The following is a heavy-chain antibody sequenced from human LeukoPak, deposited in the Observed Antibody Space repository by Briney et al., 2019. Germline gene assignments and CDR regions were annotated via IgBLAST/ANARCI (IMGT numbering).Heavy chain of an antibody. J-gene: IGHJ5*02. Sequence: GASVKVSCKASGYTFTGYYMHWVRQAPGQGLEWIGWINPNSGGTNYAQKFQGRVTMTRDTSISTAYMELSRLRSDDTAVYYCARPYCSGGSCYTWFDPWGQGTLVTVSS. V-gene: IGHV1-2*02. CDR3: ARPYCSGGSCYTWFDP. CDR2: INPNSGGT. D-gene: IGHD2-15*01. CDR1: GYTFTGYY.